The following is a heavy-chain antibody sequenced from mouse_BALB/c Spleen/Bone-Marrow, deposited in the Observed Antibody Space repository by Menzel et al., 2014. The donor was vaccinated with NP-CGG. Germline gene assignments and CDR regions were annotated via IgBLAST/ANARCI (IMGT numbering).Heavy chain of an antibody. J-gene: IGHJ3*01. Sequence: QVQLQQSGADLARPGASVKMSCKASGYTFTSYTMHWVKQRPGQGLEWIGYINPSSGYTNYNQKFKDKATLTADKSSSTAYMQLSSLTSEDSAVYYCVRERNWDSFAYWGQGTLVTVSA. V-gene: IGHV1-4*01. D-gene: IGHD4-1*01. CDR2: INPSSGYT. CDR1: GYTFTSYT. CDR3: VRERNWDSFAY.